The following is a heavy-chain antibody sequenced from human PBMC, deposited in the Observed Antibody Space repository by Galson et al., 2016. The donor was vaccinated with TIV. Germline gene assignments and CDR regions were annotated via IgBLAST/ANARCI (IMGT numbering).Heavy chain of an antibody. CDR2: IKEDGSTI. D-gene: IGHD1-26*01. V-gene: IGHV3-7*01. J-gene: IGHJ4*02. Sequence: SLRLSCAVSGFTFNNYWMSWVRQAPGKGLEWVANIKEDGSTIYYVDSVEGRFTISRDNAKNSLYLQMNSLRAEDTAMYYCARDSPHSGSYSWFDYWGQGTLVTVSS. CDR1: GFTFNNYW. CDR3: ARDSPHSGSYSWFDY.